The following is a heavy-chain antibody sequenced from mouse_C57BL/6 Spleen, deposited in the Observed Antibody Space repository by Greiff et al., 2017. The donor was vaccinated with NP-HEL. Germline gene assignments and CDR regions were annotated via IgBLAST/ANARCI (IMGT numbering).Heavy chain of an antibody. V-gene: IGHV1-53*01. CDR2: INPSNGGT. CDR1: GYTFTSYW. Sequence: QVQLQQPGTELVKPGASVKLSCKASGYTFTSYWMHWVKQRPGQGLEWIGNINPSNGGTNYNEKFKSKATLTVDKSSSTAYMQLSSLTSEDSAVYYCARGGGYYGSTFYAMDYWGQGTSVTVSS. J-gene: IGHJ4*01. D-gene: IGHD1-1*01. CDR3: ARGGGYYGSTFYAMDY.